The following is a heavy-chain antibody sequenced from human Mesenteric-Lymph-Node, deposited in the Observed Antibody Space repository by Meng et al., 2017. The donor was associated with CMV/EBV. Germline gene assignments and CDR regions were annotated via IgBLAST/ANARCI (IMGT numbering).Heavy chain of an antibody. CDR3: TKDYGSSTNSRYYGMDV. V-gene: IGHV3-43*01. D-gene: IGHD6-6*01. J-gene: IGHJ6*02. Sequence: GGSLRLSCAASGFTFDDYAMHWVRQAPGKGLEWVSLITWDGGSTYYADSVRGRFTISRDNSKNSLYLQMNSLRTEDTALYYCTKDYGSSTNSRYYGMDVWGQGTTVTVSS. CDR1: GFTFDDYA. CDR2: ITWDGGST.